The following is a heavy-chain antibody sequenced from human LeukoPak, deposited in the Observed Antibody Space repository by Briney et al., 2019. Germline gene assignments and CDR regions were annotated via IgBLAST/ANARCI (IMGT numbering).Heavy chain of an antibody. CDR3: AKDPCSSTSCYFAYYFDN. V-gene: IGHV3-30*18. CDR2: ISFDGSAK. Sequence: GGSLRLSCAASGFTFSTYGMHWVRQAPGKGLEWVAVISFDGSAKYYADSVKGRFTISRDNSKNTLYLQMNSLRIEDTAAHYCAKDPCSSTSCYFAYYFDNWGQGTLVTVSS. CDR1: GFTFSTYG. J-gene: IGHJ4*02. D-gene: IGHD2-2*01.